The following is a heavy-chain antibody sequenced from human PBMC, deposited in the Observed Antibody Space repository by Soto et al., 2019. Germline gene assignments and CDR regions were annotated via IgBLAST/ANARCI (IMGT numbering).Heavy chain of an antibody. D-gene: IGHD4-17*01. CDR2: MNPNSGNT. J-gene: IGHJ6*02. V-gene: IGHV1-8*01. Sequence: GASVKVSCTASGYTFTSYDINWVRQATGQGLEWMGWMNPNSGNTGYAQKFQGRVTMTRNTSISTAYMELSSLRSEDTAVYYCARLPDYGDYKARVRYYYYYGVDVWGQGTTVTVSS. CDR3: ARLPDYGDYKARVRYYYYYGVDV. CDR1: GYTFTSYD.